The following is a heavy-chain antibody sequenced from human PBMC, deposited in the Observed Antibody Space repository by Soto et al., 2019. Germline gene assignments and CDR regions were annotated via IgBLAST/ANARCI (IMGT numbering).Heavy chain of an antibody. D-gene: IGHD1-26*01. J-gene: IGHJ5*02. CDR2: ISSSSSYI. CDR1: GFTFSSYS. Sequence: EVQLVESGGGLVKPGGSLRLSCAASGFTFSSYSMNWVRQAPGKGLEWVSSISSSSSYIYYADSVKGRFTISRDNAKKSPYLQMNSLRAEDTPVYYCAGEGAFHPWGQGTLVTVSS. CDR3: AGEGAFHP. V-gene: IGHV3-21*01.